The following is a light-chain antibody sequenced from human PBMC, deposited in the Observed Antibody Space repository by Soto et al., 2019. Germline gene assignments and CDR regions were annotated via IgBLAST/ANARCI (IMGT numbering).Light chain of an antibody. CDR1: QSVSTY. V-gene: IGKV3-11*01. CDR2: DAS. J-gene: IGKJ1*01. Sequence: EIVLTQSPATLSLSPGEGATLSCRASQSVSTYLAWYQQKPAQAPRLLIYDASNRATGIPARFSGSGSGTQFTLTISSLQSEDFAVYYCQQYNNWPQTFGQGTKV. CDR3: QQYNNWPQT.